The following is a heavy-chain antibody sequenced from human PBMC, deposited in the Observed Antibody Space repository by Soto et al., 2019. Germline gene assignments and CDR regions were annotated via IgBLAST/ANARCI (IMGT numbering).Heavy chain of an antibody. CDR3: ARIEMASIK. D-gene: IGHD5-12*01. Sequence: PSEPLSLTCSVSGASIRSWGVYWSWLRQSPGKGLEWIGHIYYTGSTFVSPSLKGRLTISLDTSKNQFSLDLSSVTAADTAMYYCARIEMASIKWGRGTLVTVSS. CDR2: IYYTGST. J-gene: IGHJ4*02. V-gene: IGHV4-31*03. CDR1: GASIRSWGVY.